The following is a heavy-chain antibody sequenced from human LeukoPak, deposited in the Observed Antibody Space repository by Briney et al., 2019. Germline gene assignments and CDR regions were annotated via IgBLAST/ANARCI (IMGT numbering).Heavy chain of an antibody. CDR3: EVEQLGRGLPY. D-gene: IGHD6-6*01. Sequence: SETLSLTCTVSGGSISSSSYYWGWTRQPPGKGLEWIGSIYYSGSTYYNPSLKSRVTISVDTSKNQFSLKLSSVTAADTAVYYCEVEQLGRGLPYWGQGTLVTVSS. CDR2: IYYSGST. J-gene: IGHJ4*02. V-gene: IGHV4-39*01. CDR1: GGSISSSSYY.